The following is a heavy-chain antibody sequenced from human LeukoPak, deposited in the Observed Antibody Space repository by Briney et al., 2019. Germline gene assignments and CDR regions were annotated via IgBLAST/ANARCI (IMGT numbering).Heavy chain of an antibody. CDR3: ARLWDSPNWLDP. CDR2: IYPGDSDT. V-gene: IGHV5-51*01. J-gene: IGHJ5*02. D-gene: IGHD1-26*01. CDR1: GFSFSSYW. Sequence: GESLKISCKGSGFSFSSYWVAWVRQMPGEGLEWMGIIYPGDSDTRYSPSFQGQVTISADKSISTAYLQWSSLKASDTAMYYRARLWDSPNWLDPWGQGTLVTVSS.